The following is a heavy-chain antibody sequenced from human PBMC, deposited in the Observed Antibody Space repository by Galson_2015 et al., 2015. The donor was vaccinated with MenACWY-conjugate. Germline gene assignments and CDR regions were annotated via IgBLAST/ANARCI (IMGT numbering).Heavy chain of an antibody. CDR1: GLTVSSNY. CDR3: ARTTVTTNTDALDI. D-gene: IGHD4-17*01. Sequence: SLRLSCAASGLTVSSNYMSWVRQAPGKGLGWVSIIYSGGSTYYADSVKGRFTISRDTSRNTLYLRMDSLRAEDTAVYYCARTTVTTNTDALDIWGQGTMVTVSS. CDR2: IYSGGST. V-gene: IGHV3-66*02. J-gene: IGHJ3*02.